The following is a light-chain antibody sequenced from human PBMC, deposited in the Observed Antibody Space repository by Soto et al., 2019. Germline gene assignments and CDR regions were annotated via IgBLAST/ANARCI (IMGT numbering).Light chain of an antibody. V-gene: IGKV3-15*01. Sequence: EIVMTQSPDTLSVSPGERATLSCRASQSVSSNLAWYQQKPGQAPRLLIYGASTRATGIPARFSGSGSGTEFTLTISNLQSKDFAVYYGQQYSTWYRTFGPWTKVDFK. CDR2: GAS. CDR1: QSVSSN. CDR3: QQYSTWYRT. J-gene: IGKJ3*01.